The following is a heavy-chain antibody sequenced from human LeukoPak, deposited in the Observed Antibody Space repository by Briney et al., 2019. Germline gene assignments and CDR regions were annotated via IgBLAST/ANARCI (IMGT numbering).Heavy chain of an antibody. CDR3: VRPSINDYGDCGH. Sequence: GGSLRLSCAASGFTFSSYNMNWVRQAPGKGLEWVSSISSPSNDYKYYADSVKGRFTISRDYANNLLYLQMNSLRVDDTAVYYCVRPSINDYGDCGHWGQGTLVTVSS. CDR1: GFTFSSYN. D-gene: IGHD4-17*01. V-gene: IGHV3-21*01. CDR2: ISSPSNDYK. J-gene: IGHJ4*02.